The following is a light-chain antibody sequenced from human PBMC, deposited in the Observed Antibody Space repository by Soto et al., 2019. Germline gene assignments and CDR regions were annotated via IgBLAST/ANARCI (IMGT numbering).Light chain of an antibody. V-gene: IGKV1-5*03. J-gene: IGKJ4*01. CDR2: KAS. CDR3: QQYNSYTLT. Sequence: DIQMTQSPSTLSAYVGDRVTITCRASQSISSWLAWYQKKPGKAPKLLIYKASSLESGVPSRFSGSGSGTEFNLTISRLQTDDFATYECQQYNSYTLTVGGGTKVEIK. CDR1: QSISSW.